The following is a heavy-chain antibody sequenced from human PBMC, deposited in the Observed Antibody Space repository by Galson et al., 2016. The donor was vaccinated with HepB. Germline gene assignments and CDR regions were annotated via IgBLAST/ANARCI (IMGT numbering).Heavy chain of an antibody. Sequence: TLSLTCSVSGGSVSSKGDFWTWIRQRPGKGLEWIGYIYYTGNTYYNPSLKSRLDMSVDTSKNQVSLGLSSVTVADTAVYYCARDRYLDSSVHNYLDPWGQGTLVTVSS. CDR3: ARDRYLDSSVHNYLDP. D-gene: IGHD3-22*01. CDR1: GGSVSSKGDF. J-gene: IGHJ5*02. V-gene: IGHV4-31*03. CDR2: IYYTGNT.